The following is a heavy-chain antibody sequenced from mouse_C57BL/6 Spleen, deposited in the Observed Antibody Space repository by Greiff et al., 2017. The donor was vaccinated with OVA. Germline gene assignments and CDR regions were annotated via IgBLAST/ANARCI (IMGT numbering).Heavy chain of an antibody. J-gene: IGHJ2*01. CDR2: IYPGDGDT. Sequence: QVQLKESGPELVKPGASVKISCKASGYAFSSSWMNWVKQRPGKGLEWIGRIYPGDGDTNYNGKFKGKATLTADKSSSTAYMQLSSLTSEDSAVYFCASLGPGYYFDYWGQGTTLTVSS. CDR1: GYAFSSSW. V-gene: IGHV1-82*01. D-gene: IGHD4-1*01. CDR3: ASLGPGYYFDY.